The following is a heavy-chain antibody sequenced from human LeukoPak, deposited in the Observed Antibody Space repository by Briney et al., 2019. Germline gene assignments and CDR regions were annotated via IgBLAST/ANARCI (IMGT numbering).Heavy chain of an antibody. CDR1: GFTFSDYY. V-gene: IGHV3-11*01. J-gene: IGHJ4*02. CDR2: ISSSGSIM. Sequence: GGSLRLSCAASGFTFSDYYMSWIRQAPGKGLESVSYISSSGSIMYYADSVKGRFTISRDNAKNSLFLQMNSLRAEDTAVYYCARATVGHTYGAFDYWGQGTLVTVSS. CDR3: ARATVGHTYGAFDY. D-gene: IGHD5-18*01.